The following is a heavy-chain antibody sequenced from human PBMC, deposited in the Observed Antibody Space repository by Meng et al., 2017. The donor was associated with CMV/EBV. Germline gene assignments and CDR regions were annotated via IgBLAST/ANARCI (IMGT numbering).Heavy chain of an antibody. CDR1: GFSLSTSGVG. D-gene: IGHD5-24*01. J-gene: IGHJ4*02. CDR3: AHRRQHLQGREFDY. CDR2: IYWNDDK. Sequence: SGPTLVKPTQTLTLTCTFSGFSLSTSGVGVGWIRQPPGKALEWLALIYWNDDKRYSPSLKSRLTITKDTSKNQVVLTMTSMDPVDTATYYCAHRRQHLQGREFDYWGQGTLVTVSS. V-gene: IGHV2-5*01.